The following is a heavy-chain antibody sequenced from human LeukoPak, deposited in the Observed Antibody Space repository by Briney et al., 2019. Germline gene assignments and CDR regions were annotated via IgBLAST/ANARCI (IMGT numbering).Heavy chain of an antibody. CDR2: VYYSGRT. CDR3: ARSLYSPTPTEPAGHYYHYYGLDV. V-gene: IGHV4-61*01. D-gene: IGHD2-2*02. CDR1: GDSVNSDSYY. J-gene: IGHJ6*02. Sequence: SETLSLTCTVSGDSVNSDSYYWTWIRQPPGKGLEWIGYVYYSGRTNYNPSLKSRVTISIDMSKTRFSPKLNSVTAEDTAVYYCARSLYSPTPTEPAGHYYHYYGLDVWGQGTTVTVSS.